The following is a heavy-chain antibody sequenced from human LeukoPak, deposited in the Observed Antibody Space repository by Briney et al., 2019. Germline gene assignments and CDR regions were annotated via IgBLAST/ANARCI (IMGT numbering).Heavy chain of an antibody. V-gene: IGHV3-30*18. Sequence: GRSLRLSCAASGFTFSSYGMHWVRQAPGKGLEWVAVISYDGSNKYYADSVKGRFTISRDNSKNTLYLQMNSLRAEDTAVYYCAKFAVIHYFDYWGQGTLVTVSS. J-gene: IGHJ4*02. CDR2: ISYDGSNK. CDR3: AKFAVIHYFDY. CDR1: GFTFSSYG. D-gene: IGHD2-21*01.